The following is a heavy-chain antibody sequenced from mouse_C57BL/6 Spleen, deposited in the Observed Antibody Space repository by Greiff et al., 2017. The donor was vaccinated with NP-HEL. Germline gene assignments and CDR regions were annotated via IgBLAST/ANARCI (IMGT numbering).Heavy chain of an antibody. CDR2: INPNNGGT. V-gene: IGHV1-18*01. CDR1: GYTFTDYN. CDR3: ARNTVVNWYFDV. J-gene: IGHJ1*03. D-gene: IGHD1-1*01. Sequence: VQLQQSGPELVKPGASVKIPCKASGYTFTDYNMDWVKQSHGKSLEWIGDINPNNGGTIYNQKFKGKATLTVDKSSSTAYMELRSLTSEDTAVYYCARNTVVNWYFDVWGTGTTVTVSS.